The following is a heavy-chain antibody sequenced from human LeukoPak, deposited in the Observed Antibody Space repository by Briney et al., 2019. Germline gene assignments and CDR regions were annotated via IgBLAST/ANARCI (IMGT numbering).Heavy chain of an antibody. D-gene: IGHD5-18*01. Sequence: SETLSLTCTITGGSINSYYWSWVRQPPGKGLEWVGYIYYTGRTTYSPSLESRVSISLDTSKDQFSLRLNSVTAADTAVYYCARVGSRYGADAFDIWGRGAMVFVS. CDR2: IYYTGRT. J-gene: IGHJ3*02. CDR3: ARVGSRYGADAFDI. CDR1: GGSINSYY. V-gene: IGHV4-59*01.